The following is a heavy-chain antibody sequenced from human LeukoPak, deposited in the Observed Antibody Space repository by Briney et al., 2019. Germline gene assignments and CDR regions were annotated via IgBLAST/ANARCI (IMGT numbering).Heavy chain of an antibody. J-gene: IGHJ4*02. CDR2: IWYDGSNK. D-gene: IGHD1-26*01. CDR3: ARDLVGATGSY. CDR1: GFTSSSYG. Sequence: PGGSLRLSCAASGFTSSSYGMHWVRQAPGKGLEWVAVIWYDGSNKYYADSVKGRFTISRDNSKNTLYLQMNSLRAEDTAVYYCARDLVGATGSYWGQGTLVTVSS. V-gene: IGHV3-33*01.